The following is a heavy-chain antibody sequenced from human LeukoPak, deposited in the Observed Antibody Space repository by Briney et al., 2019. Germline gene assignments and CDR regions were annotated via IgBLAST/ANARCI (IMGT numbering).Heavy chain of an antibody. CDR1: GFIFTDYT. J-gene: IGHJ4*02. CDR3: VKDTRETRDDY. Sequence: PGGSLRLSCSASGFIFTDYTIHWVRQAPGKGLEYVSAITNYGDATYYADSVKGRFTISRDNSKNTVWLQMSSLRPEDTAVYYCVKDTRETRDDYWGQGPLVTVSS. V-gene: IGHV3-64D*06. D-gene: IGHD1/OR15-1a*01. CDR2: ITNYGDAT.